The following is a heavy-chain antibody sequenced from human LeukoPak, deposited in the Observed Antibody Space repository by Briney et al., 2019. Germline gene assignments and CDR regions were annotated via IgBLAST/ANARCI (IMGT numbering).Heavy chain of an antibody. V-gene: IGHV4-4*07. CDR3: ARRRITSSFFDY. CDR2: IYTSGST. D-gene: IGHD3-10*01. Sequence: SETLSLTCTVSGGSISSDYWSWIRQPAGKGLEWIGRIYTSGSTKYNPSLKSRVTMSVDTSKNQFSLKLYSVTAADTAVYYCARRRITSSFFDYWGQGTLVTVSS. J-gene: IGHJ4*02. CDR1: GGSISSDY.